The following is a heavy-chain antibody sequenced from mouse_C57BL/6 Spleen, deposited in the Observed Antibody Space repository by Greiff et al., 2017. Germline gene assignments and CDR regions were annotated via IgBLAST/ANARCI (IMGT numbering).Heavy chain of an antibody. V-gene: IGHV1-80*01. J-gene: IGHJ4*01. CDR1: GYAFSSYW. D-gene: IGHD2-5*01. CDR3: ARDYSNLYAMDY. Sequence: QVQLQQSGAELVKPGASVKISCKASGYAFSSYWMNWVKQRPGKGLEWIGQIYPGDGDTNYTGKFKGKATLTADKSSSTAYMQLSSLTSEDSAVYFCARDYSNLYAMDYWGQGTSVTVSS. CDR2: IYPGDGDT.